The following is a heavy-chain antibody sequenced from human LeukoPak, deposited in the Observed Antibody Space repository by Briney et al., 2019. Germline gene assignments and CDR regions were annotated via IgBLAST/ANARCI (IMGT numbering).Heavy chain of an antibody. CDR2: MNPNSGNT. J-gene: IGHJ4*02. CDR3: ARRFSDDSSGSRDY. V-gene: IGHV1-8*01. Sequence: ASVKVSCKASGYTFTSYDINWVRQATGQGREWMGGMNPNSGNTGYAQKFQGRVTITSNTSISTAYMELSSLRSEDTAVYYCARRFSDDSSGSRDYWGQGTLVTVSS. CDR1: GYTFTSYD. D-gene: IGHD3-22*01.